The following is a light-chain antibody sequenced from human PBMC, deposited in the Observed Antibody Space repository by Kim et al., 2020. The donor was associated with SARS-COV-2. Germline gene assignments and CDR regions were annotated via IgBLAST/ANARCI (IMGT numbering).Light chain of an antibody. CDR2: GKN. Sequence: AVGQTVRITCQGDSIRSYYANWYQQKQGQAPVLVIYGKNNRPSGIPDRFSGSSSGNTASLTITGAQAEDEADYYCNSRDSSGNHAVFGGGTQLTVL. CDR3: NSRDSSGNHAV. V-gene: IGLV3-19*01. CDR1: SIRSYY. J-gene: IGLJ7*01.